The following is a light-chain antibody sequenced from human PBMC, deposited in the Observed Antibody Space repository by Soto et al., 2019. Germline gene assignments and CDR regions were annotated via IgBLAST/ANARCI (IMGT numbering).Light chain of an antibody. CDR2: GAS. CDR1: QSVRNSY. V-gene: IGKV3-20*01. J-gene: IGKJ4*01. CDR3: QQFSGSVT. Sequence: EVVLTQSPGTLSLSPGERATLSCRASQSVRNSYLGWYQQKPGQAPRLLIYGASKRQSGVPDRFSGGGSGTDFTLTISSLEPEDFAVYYCQQFSGSVTFGGGTRVYIK.